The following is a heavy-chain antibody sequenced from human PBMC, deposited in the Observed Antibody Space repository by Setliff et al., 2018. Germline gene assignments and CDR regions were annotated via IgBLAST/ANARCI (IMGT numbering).Heavy chain of an antibody. CDR3: AREGYDFWSGYYTDFYYYYMDV. J-gene: IGHJ6*03. CDR1: GFTFGDYA. V-gene: IGHV3-20*04. CDR2: INWNGGST. D-gene: IGHD3-3*01. Sequence: GGSLRLSCTASGFTFGDYAMSWVRQAPGKGLEWVSGINWNGGSTGYAGSVKGRFTISRDNSKNTLYLQTNSLRADDTAVYYCAREGYDFWSGYYTDFYYYYMDVWGKGTTVTVSS.